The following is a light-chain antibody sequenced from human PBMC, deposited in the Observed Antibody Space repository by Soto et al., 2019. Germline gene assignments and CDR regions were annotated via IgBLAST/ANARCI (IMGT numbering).Light chain of an antibody. CDR2: EDN. Sequence: NFMLTQPHSVSASPGKTVTISCTRSSGSIVSNYVQWYQQRPGSSPTTVIYEDNQRPSGVPDRFSGSIDSSSNSASLTISGLKTDDEADYCCQSYDSSNQGVLGGGTKLTVL. CDR3: QSYDSSNQGV. V-gene: IGLV6-57*01. CDR1: SGSIVSNY. J-gene: IGLJ3*02.